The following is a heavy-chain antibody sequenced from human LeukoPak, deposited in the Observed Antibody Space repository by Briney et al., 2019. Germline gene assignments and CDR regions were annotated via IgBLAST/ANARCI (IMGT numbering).Heavy chain of an antibody. CDR1: GGSISSYY. V-gene: IGHV4-59*08. Sequence: PSETLSLTCTVSGGSISSYYWSWIRQPPGKGLEWIGYIYYSGSTYYNPSLKSRVTISVDTSKNQFSLKLSSVTAADTAVYYCASPSTLYAFDIWGQGTMVTVSS. CDR3: ASPSTLYAFDI. D-gene: IGHD2-2*02. J-gene: IGHJ3*02. CDR2: IYYSGST.